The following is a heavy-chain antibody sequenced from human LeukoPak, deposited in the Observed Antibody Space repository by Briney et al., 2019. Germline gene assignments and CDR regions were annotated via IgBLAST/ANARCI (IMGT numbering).Heavy chain of an antibody. J-gene: IGHJ4*02. D-gene: IGHD5-18*01. CDR3: AKDENTVMVYYFDY. CDR1: GFSFSSYG. CDR2: VWYVGSEK. V-gene: IGHV3-30*02. Sequence: GGSLRLSCAASGFSFSSYGMHWVRQAPGKGLEWVAVVWYVGSEKYYADSVKGRFTISRDNSKNTLYLQMNSLRAEDTAVYYCAKDENTVMVYYFDYWGQGTLVTVSS.